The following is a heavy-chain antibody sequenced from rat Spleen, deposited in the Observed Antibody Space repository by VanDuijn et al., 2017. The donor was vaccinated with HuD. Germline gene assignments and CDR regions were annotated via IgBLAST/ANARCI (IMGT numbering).Heavy chain of an antibody. J-gene: IGHJ4*01. CDR3: AIPHSSHYVMDA. CDR2: IIYDGSST. Sequence: EVQLVESGGGLVQPGNSLKLSCAASGFTFSDYAMAWVRQSPKKGLEWVATIIYDGSSTDYRDSVKGRFTIPRDNAKSTLYLQMNSLRSEDTATYYCAIPHSSHYVMDAWGQGASVTVSS. V-gene: IGHV5-17*01. CDR1: GFTFSDYA. D-gene: IGHD1-8*01.